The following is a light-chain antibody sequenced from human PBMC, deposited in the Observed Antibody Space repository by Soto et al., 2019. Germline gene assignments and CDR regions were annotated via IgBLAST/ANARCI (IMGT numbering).Light chain of an antibody. J-gene: IGKJ1*01. CDR1: QSLIYSNGNTY. CDR2: QVS. Sequence: VLTQSPLSLSVTLGQPASISCRSSQSLIYSNGNTYLNWYQQRPGQSPRRLIYQVSIRDSGVPVRFSGSGSGSGTDFTLKISRVEAEDVRVYYCMEGTPSFGQGTKVEIK. CDR3: MEGTPS. V-gene: IGKV2-30*01.